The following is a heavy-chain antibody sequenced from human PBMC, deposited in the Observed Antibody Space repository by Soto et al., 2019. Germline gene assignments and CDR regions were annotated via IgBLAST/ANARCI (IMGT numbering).Heavy chain of an antibody. J-gene: IGHJ4*02. D-gene: IGHD3-10*01. CDR3: ARGRYGEY. Sequence: QVPLVQSGAEVKKPGSSVKVSCKGSGYTFTSYGITWVRQAPGQGLEWMGWISAHNGNTDYAQKLQGRVTVTRDTSTSTAYMELRSVRSDDTAVYYCARGRYGEYWGQGALVTVSS. V-gene: IGHV1-18*01. CDR2: ISAHNGNT. CDR1: GYTFTSYG.